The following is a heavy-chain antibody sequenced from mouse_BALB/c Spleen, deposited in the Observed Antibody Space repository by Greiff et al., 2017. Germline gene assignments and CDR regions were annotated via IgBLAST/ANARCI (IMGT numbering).Heavy chain of an antibody. CDR3: ARDTMITTGFAY. V-gene: IGHV1-54*01. Sequence: QVQLKQSGTELVRPGTSVKVSCKASGYAFTNYLIEWVKQRPGQGLEWIGVINPGSGGTNYNEKFKGKATLTADKSSSTAYMQLSSLTSDDSAVYFCARDTMITTGFAYWGQGTLVTVSA. J-gene: IGHJ3*01. D-gene: IGHD2-4*01. CDR2: INPGSGGT. CDR1: GYAFTNYL.